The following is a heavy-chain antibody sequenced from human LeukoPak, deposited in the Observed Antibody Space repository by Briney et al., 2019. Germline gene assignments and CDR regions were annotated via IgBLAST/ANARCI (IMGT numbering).Heavy chain of an antibody. Sequence: PGGSLRLSCAASGFTFSSYWMHWVRHAPGKGLVWVSRINSDGSSTSYADSVKGRFTISRDNAKNTLYLQMNSLRAEDTAVYYSARDMQGYGMDVWGQGTTVTVSS. J-gene: IGHJ6*02. V-gene: IGHV3-74*01. CDR3: ARDMQGYGMDV. CDR1: GFTFSSYW. CDR2: INSDGSST.